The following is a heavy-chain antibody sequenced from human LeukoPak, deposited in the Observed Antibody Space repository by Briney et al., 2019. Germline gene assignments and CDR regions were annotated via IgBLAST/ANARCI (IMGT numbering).Heavy chain of an antibody. D-gene: IGHD1-26*01. CDR1: GFTFSNYL. J-gene: IGHJ1*01. V-gene: IGHV3-48*02. CDR3: ARETAYYPDF. CDR2: ITGRSDAI. Sequence: PGGSLKLSCAASGFTFSNYLMNWVRQTPGKGLEWLACITGRSDAIYYADSVRGRFTVSRDNAKNSLYLQMNSLRDGDTAVYYCARETAYYPDFRGQGTLVTVSS.